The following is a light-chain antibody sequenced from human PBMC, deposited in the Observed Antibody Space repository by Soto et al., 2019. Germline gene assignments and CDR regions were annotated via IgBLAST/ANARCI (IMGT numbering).Light chain of an antibody. CDR1: SSDIGSYNL. Sequence: QSALTQPASVSGSLGQSISISCTGTSSDIGSYNLVSWYQQYPGKAPKLMILEVSERPSGVSNRFSGSKSGDKASLTISGLQAEDEADYYCCSYAGSGKVVFGGGTQLTVL. V-gene: IGLV2-23*02. CDR2: EVS. CDR3: CSYAGSGKVV. J-gene: IGLJ3*02.